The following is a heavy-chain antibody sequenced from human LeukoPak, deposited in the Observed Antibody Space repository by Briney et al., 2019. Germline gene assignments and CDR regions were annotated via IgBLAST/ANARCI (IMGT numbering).Heavy chain of an antibody. V-gene: IGHV3-11*04. Sequence: GGSLRLSCAASGFTFSDYHMSWIRQAPGKGLEWVSYITISGSTVYYADSVKGRFTVSRDNAKNSLFLQMNSLRAEDTAVYYCARDALYYYDSSGYPDAFDTWGQGTMVTVSS. J-gene: IGHJ3*02. CDR1: GFTFSDYH. CDR2: ITISGSTV. D-gene: IGHD3-22*01. CDR3: ARDALYYYDSSGYPDAFDT.